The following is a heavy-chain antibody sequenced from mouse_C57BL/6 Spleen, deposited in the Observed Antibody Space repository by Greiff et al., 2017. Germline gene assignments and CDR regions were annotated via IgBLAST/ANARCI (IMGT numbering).Heavy chain of an antibody. Sequence: EVKVVESGGGLVQPGGSLSLSCAASGFTFTDYYMSWVRQPPGKALEWLGFIRNKANGYTTEYSASVKGRFTISRDNSQSILYLQMNALRAEDSATYYCARSLYDYDAAYWGQGTLVTVSA. V-gene: IGHV7-3*01. J-gene: IGHJ3*01. CDR3: ARSLYDYDAAY. D-gene: IGHD2-4*01. CDR1: GFTFTDYY. CDR2: IRNKANGYTT.